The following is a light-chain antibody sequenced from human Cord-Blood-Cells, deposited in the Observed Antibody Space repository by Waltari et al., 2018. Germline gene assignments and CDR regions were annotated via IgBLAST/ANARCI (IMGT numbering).Light chain of an antibody. CDR3: QQYYSFPWK. CDR2: AAS. CDR1: QGFCSY. V-gene: IGKV1D-8*01. J-gene: IGKJ1*01. Sequence: VILLTQSPSLISASTGHRVTISCRMSQGFCSYVACYQQKQGKAPELLFYAASTLQSGVPSRFSRSGSATDFTLTISCLQSEDFATYYCQQYYSFPWKFGQGTKVEIK.